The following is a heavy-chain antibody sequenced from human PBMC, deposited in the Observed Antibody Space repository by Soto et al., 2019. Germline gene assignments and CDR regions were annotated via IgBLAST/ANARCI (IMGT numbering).Heavy chain of an antibody. J-gene: IGHJ5*02. CDR3: ARVKEWAMVRGVYKLPPYNWFDP. Sequence: SETLSLTCAVYGGSFSGYYWSWIRQPPGKGLEWIGEINHSGSTNYNPSLKSRVTISVDTSKNQFSLKLSSVTAADTAVYYCARVKEWAMVRGVYKLPPYNWFDPWGQGTLVTVSS. D-gene: IGHD3-10*01. CDR1: GGSFSGYY. CDR2: INHSGST. V-gene: IGHV4-34*01.